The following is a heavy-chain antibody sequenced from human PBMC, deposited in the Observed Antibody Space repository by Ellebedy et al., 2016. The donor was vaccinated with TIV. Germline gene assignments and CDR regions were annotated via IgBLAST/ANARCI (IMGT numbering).Heavy chain of an antibody. V-gene: IGHV1-46*01. Sequence: AASVKVSCKASGYSFTRYSMHWVRKAPGQGLEWMGMFNPRDGTTGSAQRFQDRVTMTRDTSKSTVFMELSSLRSEDTAVYYCANGREYSGSYANFDRWGQGTLVTVSS. CDR3: ANGREYSGSYANFDR. CDR2: FNPRDGTT. CDR1: GYSFTRYS. J-gene: IGHJ4*02. D-gene: IGHD1-26*01.